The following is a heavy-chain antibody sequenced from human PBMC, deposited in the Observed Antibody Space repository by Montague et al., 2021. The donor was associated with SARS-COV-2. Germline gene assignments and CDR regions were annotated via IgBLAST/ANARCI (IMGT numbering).Heavy chain of an antibody. CDR1: SGSFSDYY. CDR3: ARGQVTISGVLIFIPAAGPLDV. V-gene: IGHV4-34*01. CDR2: INHTGGA. J-gene: IGHJ3*01. D-gene: IGHD3-3*01. Sequence: SETLSLTCAVYSGSFSDYYWTWVRQPPGKGLEWIGEINHTGGASYNPSLKSRVTLSKDTSKNQFSLKLQSLTAADTAVYYCARGQVTISGVLIFIPAAGPLDVWGQGTLVTVSS.